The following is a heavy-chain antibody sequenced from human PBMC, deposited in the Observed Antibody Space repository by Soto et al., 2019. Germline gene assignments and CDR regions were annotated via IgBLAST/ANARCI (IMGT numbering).Heavy chain of an antibody. CDR1: GFTFSSYG. D-gene: IGHD6-13*01. CDR2: IWYDGSNK. V-gene: IGHV3-33*06. CDR3: GKDGSSWPYYYYGMDV. Sequence: GGSLRLSCAASGFTFSSYGMHWVRQAPGKGLEWVAVIWYDGSNKYYADSVKGRFTISRDNSKNTPYLQMNSLRAEDTAVYYCGKDGSSWPYYYYGMDVWGQGTTVTVSS. J-gene: IGHJ6*02.